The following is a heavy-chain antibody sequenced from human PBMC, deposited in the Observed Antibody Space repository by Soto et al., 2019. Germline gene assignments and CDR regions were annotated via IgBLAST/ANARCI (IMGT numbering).Heavy chain of an antibody. D-gene: IGHD3-22*01. Sequence: ASGKVSCKVSGYTLTELAMHWVRQAPGKGLEWMGGFDPEDGETIYAQKFQGRVTMTEDTSTDTAYMELSSLRSEDTAVYYCATVESSGYHFDYWGQGTLVTVSS. V-gene: IGHV1-24*01. CDR2: FDPEDGET. J-gene: IGHJ4*02. CDR3: ATVESSGYHFDY. CDR1: GYTLTELA.